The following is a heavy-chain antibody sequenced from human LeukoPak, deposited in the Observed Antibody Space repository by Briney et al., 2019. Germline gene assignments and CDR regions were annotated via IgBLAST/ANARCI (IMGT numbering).Heavy chain of an antibody. CDR3: ARTYGSGSLDY. CDR2: ISGRGEAI. D-gene: IGHD2-15*01. J-gene: IGHJ4*02. Sequence: WGSLRLSCAASGFTFSNHNMDWVRQVPEKGLEWISYISGRGEAIFYADSVQGRFTISRDNAKNSIYLQMNGLTAEDTAVYYCARTYGSGSLDYGGQGTLVTVSS. CDR1: GFTFSNHN. V-gene: IGHV3-48*01.